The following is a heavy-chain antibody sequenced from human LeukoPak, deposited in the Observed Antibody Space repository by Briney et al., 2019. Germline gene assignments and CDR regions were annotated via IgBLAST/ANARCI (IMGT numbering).Heavy chain of an antibody. V-gene: IGHV4-59*12. Sequence: SETLSLTCTVSGGSISSYYWSWIRQPPGKGLEWIGYIYYSGSTNYNPSLKSRVTISVDTSKNQFSLKLSSVTAAGTAVYYCARVQFLEWLPYTGAFDIWGQGTMVTVSS. J-gene: IGHJ3*02. CDR2: IYYSGST. CDR1: GGSISSYY. D-gene: IGHD3-3*01. CDR3: ARVQFLEWLPYTGAFDI.